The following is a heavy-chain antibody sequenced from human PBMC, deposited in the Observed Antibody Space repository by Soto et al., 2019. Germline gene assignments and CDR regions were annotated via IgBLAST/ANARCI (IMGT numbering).Heavy chain of an antibody. CDR1: GGSISSYY. V-gene: IGHV4-59*01. CDR3: AGETYGDYYFDY. D-gene: IGHD4-17*01. CDR2: IYYSGST. J-gene: IGHJ4*02. Sequence: KPSETLSLTCTVSGGSISSYYWSWIRQPPGKGLEWIGYIYYSGSTNYNPSLKSRVTISVDTSKNQFSLKLSSVTAADTAVYYCAGETYGDYYFDYWGQGTLVTVSS.